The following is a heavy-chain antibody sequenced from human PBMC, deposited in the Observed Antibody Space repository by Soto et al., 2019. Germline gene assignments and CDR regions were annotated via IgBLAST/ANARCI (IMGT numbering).Heavy chain of an antibody. CDR1: GYTFTSYY. Sequence: ASVKVSCKASGYTFTSYYMHWVRQAPGQGLEWKGIINPSGGSTSYAQKFQGRVTMTRDTSTSTVYMELSSLRSEDTAVYYCARVGTMVRGVQPPFYYYYGMDVWGQGTTVTVSS. CDR2: INPSGGST. J-gene: IGHJ6*02. CDR3: ARVGTMVRGVQPPFYYYYGMDV. D-gene: IGHD3-10*01. V-gene: IGHV1-46*03.